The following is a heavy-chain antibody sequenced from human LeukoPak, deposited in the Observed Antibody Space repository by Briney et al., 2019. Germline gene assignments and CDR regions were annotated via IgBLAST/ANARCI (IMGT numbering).Heavy chain of an antibody. CDR2: ISSSSSYI. D-gene: IGHD3-10*01. J-gene: IGHJ4*02. V-gene: IGHV3-21*01. CDR3: ARELWFGESDDY. Sequence: GGSLRLSCAASGFTFSSYSMNWVRQAPGKGLEWVSSISSSSSYIYYADSVKGRFTISRDNAKNSLYLQMNSLRAEDTAVYYCARELWFGESDDYWGQGTLVTVSS. CDR1: GFTFSSYS.